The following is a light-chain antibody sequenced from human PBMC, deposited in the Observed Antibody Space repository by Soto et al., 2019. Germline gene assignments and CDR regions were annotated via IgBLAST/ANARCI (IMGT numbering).Light chain of an antibody. V-gene: IGKV3-20*01. Sequence: IVLTQSPGTLSLTPGERATLSCRASQSVSSSYLAWYQQKPGQAPRLLIYGASSMATGIPDRFSGSGSGTAFTLTISRLEPEDSAVYYCQQYGSSPPFTFGHGTRVDIK. J-gene: IGKJ3*01. CDR2: GAS. CDR1: QSVSSSY. CDR3: QQYGSSPPFT.